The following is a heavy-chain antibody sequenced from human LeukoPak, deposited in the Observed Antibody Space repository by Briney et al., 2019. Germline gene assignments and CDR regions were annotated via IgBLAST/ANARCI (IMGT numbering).Heavy chain of an antibody. CDR3: ARFPYKTVSGGYSDY. CDR2: INSDGSST. CDR1: GFTFSSYW. Sequence: GGSLRLSCAASGFTFSSYWMHWVRQAPGKGLVWVSRINSDGSSTSYADSVKGRFTISRDNAKNTLYLQMNSLRAEDTAVYYCARFPYKTVSGGYSDYWGQGTLVTVSS. J-gene: IGHJ4*02. V-gene: IGHV3-74*01. D-gene: IGHD6-19*01.